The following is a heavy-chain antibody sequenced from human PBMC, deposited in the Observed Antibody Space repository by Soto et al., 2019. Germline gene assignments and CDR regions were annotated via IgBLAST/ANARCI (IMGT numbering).Heavy chain of an antibody. D-gene: IGHD1-1*01. V-gene: IGHV3-23*01. J-gene: IGHJ4*02. CDR1: GFTFSSYA. CDR3: AKKGSTTGTTPATFDY. Sequence: GGSLXLSCAASGFTFSSYAMSWVRQAPGKVLEWVSSISGSGGSTYYADSVTCRFTISRDNSKNTLYLQMNSLRAADKAVYYCAKKGSTTGTTPATFDYWGQGTLVTVSS. CDR2: ISGSGGST.